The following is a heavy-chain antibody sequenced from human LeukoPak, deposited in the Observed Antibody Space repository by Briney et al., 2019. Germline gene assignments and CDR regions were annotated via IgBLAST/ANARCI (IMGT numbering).Heavy chain of an antibody. J-gene: IGHJ3*02. Sequence: GGSLRLSCAASGFTFSSYAMHWVRQAPGKGLEWVSSISSSSSYIYYADSVKGRFTISRDNAKNSLYLQMNSLRAEDTAVYYCARSITYGAFDIWGQGTMVTVSS. V-gene: IGHV3-21*01. CDR2: ISSSSSYI. CDR3: ARSITYGAFDI. D-gene: IGHD1-20*01. CDR1: GFTFSSYA.